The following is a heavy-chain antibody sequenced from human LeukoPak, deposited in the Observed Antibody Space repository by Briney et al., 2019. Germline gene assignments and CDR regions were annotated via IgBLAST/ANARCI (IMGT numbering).Heavy chain of an antibody. Sequence: MAGGSLRLSCAASGFTFSSYEMNWVRQAPGKGLEWVGHIKGKTDGGTTDYAAPVQGRFTISRDDSKNTLFLQMNSLKTEDTAVYYCTTGTWIQLWLADYWGQGTLVTVSS. J-gene: IGHJ4*02. CDR3: TTGTWIQLWLADY. D-gene: IGHD5-18*01. CDR2: IKGKTDGGTT. CDR1: GFTFSSYE. V-gene: IGHV3-15*07.